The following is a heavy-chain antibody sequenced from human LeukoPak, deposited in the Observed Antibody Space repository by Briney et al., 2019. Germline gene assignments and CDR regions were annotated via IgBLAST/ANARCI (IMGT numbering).Heavy chain of an antibody. CDR1: GGTFSSYA. V-gene: IGHV1-69*13. CDR3: ARDGGRLGYCSGGSCYNWFDP. Sequence: ASVKVSCKASGGTFSSYAISWVRQAPGQGLEWVGGIIPIFGTANYAQKFQGRVTITADESTSTAYMELSSLRSEDTAVYYCARDGGRLGYCSGGSCYNWFDPWGQGTLVTVSS. CDR2: IIPIFGTA. J-gene: IGHJ5*02. D-gene: IGHD2-15*01.